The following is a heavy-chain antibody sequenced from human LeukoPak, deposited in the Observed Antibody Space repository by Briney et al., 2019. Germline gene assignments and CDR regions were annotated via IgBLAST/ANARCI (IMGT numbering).Heavy chain of an antibody. CDR1: GGSISPYY. V-gene: IGHV4-59*13. D-gene: IGHD3-10*02. J-gene: IGHJ4*02. Sequence: SETLSLTCTVSGGSISPYYWSWIRQPPGKGLEWLGYIYYSGNTDYNPSLKSRVAISVDTSKNQFSLKLSAVTAADTAVYYCARSTGSTMFMDYWGQGTLVTVSS. CDR3: ARSTGSTMFMDY. CDR2: IYYSGNT.